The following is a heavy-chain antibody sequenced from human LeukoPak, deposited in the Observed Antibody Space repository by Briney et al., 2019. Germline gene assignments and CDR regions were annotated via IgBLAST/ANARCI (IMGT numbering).Heavy chain of an antibody. CDR2: INTNTGNP. CDR3: AGHLDSWWFDP. CDR1: GYTFSTYA. J-gene: IGHJ5*02. Sequence: GASVKVSCKASGYTFSTYAMSWVRQAPGQGLEWMGWINTNTGNPTYAQDFTGRFVFSLDTSVSTAYLQISSLKAEDTAVYYCAGHLDSWWFDPWGQGTLVTVSS. V-gene: IGHV7-4-1*02.